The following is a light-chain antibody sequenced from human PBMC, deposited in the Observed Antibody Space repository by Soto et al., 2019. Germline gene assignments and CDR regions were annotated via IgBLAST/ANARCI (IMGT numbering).Light chain of an antibody. CDR2: GNT. J-gene: IGLJ2*01. Sequence: HSALTQPPSVSGAPGQRVTISCTGSSSNIGAGYDVHWYQQLPGRAPKLLIYGNTNRPSGVPDRFSGSKSGTSASLAITGLQAEDEADYYCLSFDSSLSVVFGGGTKLTVL. CDR1: SSNIGAGYD. V-gene: IGLV1-40*01. CDR3: LSFDSSLSVV.